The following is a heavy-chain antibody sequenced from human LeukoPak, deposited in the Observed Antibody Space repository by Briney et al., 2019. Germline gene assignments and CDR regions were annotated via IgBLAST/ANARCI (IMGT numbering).Heavy chain of an antibody. J-gene: IGHJ4*02. CDR2: IYYTGGT. Sequence: RSETLSLTCSVSGGSITSSSYYWGWIRQPPEKGLEWIGSIYYTGGTYYSPSLKSRVTISVDTSKNQFSLKLSSVTAADTAVYYCARGWLQFDYWGQGTLVTVSS. CDR3: ARGWLQFDY. V-gene: IGHV4-39*01. CDR1: GGSITSSSYY. D-gene: IGHD5-24*01.